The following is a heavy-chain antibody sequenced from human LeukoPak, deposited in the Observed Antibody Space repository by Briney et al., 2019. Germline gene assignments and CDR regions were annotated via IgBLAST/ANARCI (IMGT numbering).Heavy chain of an antibody. CDR2: ISYDGSNK. CDR3: ARETGLRTFDN. D-gene: IGHD4-17*01. V-gene: IGHV3-30*03. CDR1: GFTFSSYG. J-gene: IGHJ4*02. Sequence: PGRSLRLSCAASGFTFSSYGMHWVRQAPGKGLEWVAVISYDGSNKYYADSVKGRFTISRDNSKNTLYLQLNSPRAEDTAVYYCARETGLRTFDNWGQGTLVTVSS.